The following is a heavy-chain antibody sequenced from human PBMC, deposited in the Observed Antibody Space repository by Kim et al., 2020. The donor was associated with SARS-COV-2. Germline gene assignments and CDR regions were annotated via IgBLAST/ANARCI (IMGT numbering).Heavy chain of an antibody. Sequence: YADSVKGRFTISRDNAKNSLYLQMNSLRAEDTAVYYCARTGARGDPDEDYWGQGTLVTVSS. D-gene: IGHD2-21*02. V-gene: IGHV3-11*03. J-gene: IGHJ4*02. CDR3: ARTGARGDPDEDY.